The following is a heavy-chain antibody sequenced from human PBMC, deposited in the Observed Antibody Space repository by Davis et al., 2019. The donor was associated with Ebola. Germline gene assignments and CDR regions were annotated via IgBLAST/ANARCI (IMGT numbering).Heavy chain of an antibody. Sequence: SVKVSCKASGGTFSSYAISWVRQAPGKGLEWMGGIIPIFGTANYAQKFQGRVTMTRENSMSTAYMELSSLRSEDTAVYFCARGGVAYSDLDYWGQGTLVAVSS. D-gene: IGHD2-21*01. CDR1: GGTFSSYA. V-gene: IGHV1-69*05. CDR2: IIPIFGTA. J-gene: IGHJ4*02. CDR3: ARGGVAYSDLDY.